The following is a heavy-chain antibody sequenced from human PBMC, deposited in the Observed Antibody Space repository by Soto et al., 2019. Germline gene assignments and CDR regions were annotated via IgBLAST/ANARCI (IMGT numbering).Heavy chain of an antibody. J-gene: IGHJ4*02. V-gene: IGHV4-31*03. Sequence: SETLSLTCTVSGGSISSGGYYWSWIRQHPGKGLEWIGYIYYSGSTYYNPSLKSRVTISVDTSKNQFSLKLSSVTAADTAVYYCARIFWSGYYYFAYWGQGTLVTASS. D-gene: IGHD3-3*01. CDR2: IYYSGST. CDR3: ARIFWSGYYYFAY. CDR1: GGSISSGGYY.